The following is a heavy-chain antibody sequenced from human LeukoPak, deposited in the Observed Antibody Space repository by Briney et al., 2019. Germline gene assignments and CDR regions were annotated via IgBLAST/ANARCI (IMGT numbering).Heavy chain of an antibody. CDR2: ITGIDGST. Sequence: PGGSLRLSCATSGFTFGSYAMTWVRQAPGKGLEWVAGITGIDGSTYYADSVKGRFTISRDNSKNTLYLQMNSLRGEDTAAYYCAKDLRSSSWYSDAFDIWGQGTMVTVSS. CDR1: GFTFGSYA. V-gene: IGHV3-23*01. J-gene: IGHJ3*02. D-gene: IGHD6-13*01. CDR3: AKDLRSSSWYSDAFDI.